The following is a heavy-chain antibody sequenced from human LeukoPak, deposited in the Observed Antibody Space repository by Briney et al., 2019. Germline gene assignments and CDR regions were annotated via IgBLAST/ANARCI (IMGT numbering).Heavy chain of an antibody. CDR1: GFTFDDYG. D-gene: IGHD3-10*01. CDR2: INWNGGST. J-gene: IGHJ4*02. Sequence: GGSPRLSCAASGFTFDDYGMSWVRQAPGKGLEWVSGINWNGGSTGYADSVKGRLTISRDNAKNSLYLQMNSLRAEDTALYYCARSARGVSGFYFDYWGQGTLVTVSS. CDR3: ARSARGVSGFYFDY. V-gene: IGHV3-20*04.